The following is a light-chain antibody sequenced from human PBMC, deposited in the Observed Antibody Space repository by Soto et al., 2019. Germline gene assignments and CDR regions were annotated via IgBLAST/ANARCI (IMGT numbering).Light chain of an antibody. Sequence: VMTQTQISLSVAPGQPASISCKSSQSLLHITGETFLFWYLQKPGQSPQLLIYEVSTRVSGVPDRFSGSGSGTDFTLEISRVETDDVGIYYCMQSTQLPPAFGQRTRLEIK. V-gene: IGKV2D-29*02. CDR3: MQSTQLPPA. J-gene: IGKJ5*01. CDR2: EVS. CDR1: QSLLHITGETF.